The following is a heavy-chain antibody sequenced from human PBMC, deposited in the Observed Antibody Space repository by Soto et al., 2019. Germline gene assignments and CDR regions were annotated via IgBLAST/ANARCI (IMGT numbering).Heavy chain of an antibody. Sequence: EVQLLESGGGLVQPGGSLRLSCAASGFTFSSYAMSWVRQAPGKGLEWVSAISGSGGSTYYADSVKGRFTISRDNSKNTLYLQMNSLRAEDTAVYYCAKGESGPYYYYYYYMDVWGKGTTVTVSS. CDR2: ISGSGGST. J-gene: IGHJ6*03. D-gene: IGHD1-26*01. V-gene: IGHV3-23*01. CDR1: GFTFSSYA. CDR3: AKGESGPYYYYYYYMDV.